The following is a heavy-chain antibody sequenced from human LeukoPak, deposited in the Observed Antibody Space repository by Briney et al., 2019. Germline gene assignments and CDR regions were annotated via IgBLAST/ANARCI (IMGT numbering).Heavy chain of an antibody. CDR2: IYYSGST. Sequence: SETLSLTCTVSGGSISSSSYYWGWIRQPPGTGLEWIGSIYYSGSTYYNPSLKSRVTISVDTSKNQFSLKLSSVTAADTAVYYCAGNNDYGGNLDYWGQGTLVTVSS. J-gene: IGHJ4*02. CDR3: AGNNDYGGNLDY. CDR1: GGSISSSSYY. D-gene: IGHD4-23*01. V-gene: IGHV4-39*01.